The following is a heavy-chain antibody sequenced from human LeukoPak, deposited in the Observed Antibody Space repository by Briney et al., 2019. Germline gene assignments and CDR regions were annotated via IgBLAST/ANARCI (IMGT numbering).Heavy chain of an antibody. CDR2: IISSCDGI. D-gene: IGHD6-13*01. CDR3: ANTPGGAAGNRVFDH. Sequence: GSLLFSFAASCFPFSSHAMSWVRPAPGKGLGWVSAIISSCDGIYYTDSVKGRFTISRDNSKDTLYLHMNSLRADDTAVYYSANTPGGAAGNRVFDHWGQGALVSVSS. J-gene: IGHJ4*02. CDR1: CFPFSSHA. V-gene: IGHV3-23*01.